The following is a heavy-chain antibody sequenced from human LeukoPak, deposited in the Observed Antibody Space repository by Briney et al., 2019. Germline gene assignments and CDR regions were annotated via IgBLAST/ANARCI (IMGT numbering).Heavy chain of an antibody. CDR1: GGAFSGYY. Sequence: PSQTLSLTCAVSGGAFSGYYCTRVRQPPGKGLEWIGEINHSGSTNYNPSLKRRVTIPVDTSKNQFSLKLTSVTATDTAVYYCARVNRRMGSSSGDYSDYWGQGALVTVSS. CDR2: INHSGST. J-gene: IGHJ4*02. CDR3: ARVNRRMGSSSGDYSDY. D-gene: IGHD6-6*01. V-gene: IGHV4-34*01.